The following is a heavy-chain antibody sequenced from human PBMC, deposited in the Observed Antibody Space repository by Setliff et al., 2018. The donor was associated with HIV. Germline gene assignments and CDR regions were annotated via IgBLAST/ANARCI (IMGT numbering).Heavy chain of an antibody. CDR3: ARDERGSYEYYGSGSSH. Sequence: ASVKVSCKASGYTFTTYGISWVRQAPGHGLEWMGWISPNFGNTYYAQKLQGRVTVTTDTSTSTAYMELRSLRSDDTAVYYCARDERGSYEYYGSGSSHWGQGTLVTVSS. V-gene: IGHV1-18*01. J-gene: IGHJ4*02. CDR1: GYTFTTYG. CDR2: ISPNFGNT. D-gene: IGHD3-10*01.